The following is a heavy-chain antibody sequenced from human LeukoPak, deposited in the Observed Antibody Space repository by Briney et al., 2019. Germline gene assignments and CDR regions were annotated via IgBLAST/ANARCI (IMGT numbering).Heavy chain of an antibody. D-gene: IGHD3-3*01. Sequence: SGTLSLTCGVSGGSVTSTNWWTWVRQPPGKGLEWIGEVHLDGRTNYNPSLKSRLTMSVDLSENHISLKLTSMTAADTAVYYCAREGGFYRPLDYSGQGTLVTVSS. CDR3: AREGGFYRPLDY. J-gene: IGHJ4*02. CDR2: VHLDGRT. CDR1: GGSVTSTNW. V-gene: IGHV4-4*02.